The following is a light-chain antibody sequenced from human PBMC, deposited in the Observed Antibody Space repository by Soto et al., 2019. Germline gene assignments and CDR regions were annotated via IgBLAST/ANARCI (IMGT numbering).Light chain of an antibody. Sequence: DIQMTQSPSSLSASVVDRVTITCQARQDISNYLNWYQQKPGKAPKVLIYDASNLETGITSRFSVSGSGTDFTFTISSLQPDDVAQHDCQPYDNLPPIFGQGTKLEIK. V-gene: IGKV1-33*01. CDR3: QPYDNLPPI. CDR1: QDISNY. CDR2: DAS. J-gene: IGKJ2*01.